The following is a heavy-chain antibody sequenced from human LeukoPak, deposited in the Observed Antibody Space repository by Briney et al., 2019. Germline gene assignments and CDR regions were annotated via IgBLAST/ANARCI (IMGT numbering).Heavy chain of an antibody. CDR1: GYIFSTYW. CDR3: ATGMVRGVTYFDY. Sequence: GESLKISCKGSGYIFSTYWIGWVRQMPGKGLEWMGIIYPGDSDTIYSPSFQGQVTMSADKSSSTAYLQWSSLKASDTAIYYCATGMVRGVTYFDYWGQGTLVTVSS. CDR2: IYPGDSDT. J-gene: IGHJ4*02. V-gene: IGHV5-51*01. D-gene: IGHD3-10*01.